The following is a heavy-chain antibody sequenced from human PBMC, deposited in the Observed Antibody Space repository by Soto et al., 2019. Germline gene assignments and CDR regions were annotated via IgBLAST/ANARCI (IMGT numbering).Heavy chain of an antibody. CDR1: GGAFENYA. Sequence: LVQSGTAVTKPGSSVKVSCRASGGAFENYAISWIRQAPGEGLEWLGGTIALFGTAHYAQRFQDRVTITADESTGTAYMELSSLRFEDTAVYYCARMYSGSSRSWFDPWGQGTLVTVSS. D-gene: IGHD1-26*01. V-gene: IGHV1-69*01. CDR3: ARMYSGSSRSWFDP. CDR2: TIALFGTA. J-gene: IGHJ5*02.